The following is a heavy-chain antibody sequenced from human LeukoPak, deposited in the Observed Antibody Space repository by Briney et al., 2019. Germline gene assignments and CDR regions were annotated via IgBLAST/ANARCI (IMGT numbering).Heavy chain of an antibody. CDR3: ARLRYGRGAFDI. V-gene: IGHV3-48*03. Sequence: GGSLRPSCATSGFTFNDYWMNWVRQAPGKRLEWVSYISSSGSTIYYADSVKGRFTISRDNAKNSLYLQMNSLRAEDTAVYYCARLRYGRGAFDIWGQGTMVTVSS. J-gene: IGHJ3*02. D-gene: IGHD4-17*01. CDR2: ISSSGSTI. CDR1: GFTFNDYW.